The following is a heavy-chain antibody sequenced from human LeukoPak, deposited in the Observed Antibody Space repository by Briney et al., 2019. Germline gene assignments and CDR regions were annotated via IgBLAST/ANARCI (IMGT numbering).Heavy chain of an antibody. CDR2: IIPIFGTA. Sequence: SVKVSCKASGGTFSSYAISWVREAPGQGLEWMGRIIPIFGTANYAQKFQGRVTITTDESTSTAYMELSSLRSGDTAVYYCARSGECTNGVCWAHYFDYWVQGTLVTVSS. CDR3: ARSGECTNGVCWAHYFDY. CDR1: GGTFSSYA. V-gene: IGHV1-69*05. J-gene: IGHJ4*02. D-gene: IGHD2-8*01.